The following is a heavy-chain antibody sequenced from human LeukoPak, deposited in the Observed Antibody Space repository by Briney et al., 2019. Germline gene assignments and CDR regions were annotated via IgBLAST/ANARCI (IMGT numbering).Heavy chain of an antibody. CDR2: ISSSSSYI. CDR1: GFTFSSYS. Sequence: PGGSLKLSCAASGFTFSSYSVNWVRQAPGKGLEWVSSISSSSSYIYYADSVKGRFIISRDNAKNSLYLQMNSLRAEDTAVYYCARDHRGIYSPFDYWGQGTLVTVSS. J-gene: IGHJ4*02. CDR3: ARDHRGIYSPFDY. V-gene: IGHV3-21*01. D-gene: IGHD2-21*01.